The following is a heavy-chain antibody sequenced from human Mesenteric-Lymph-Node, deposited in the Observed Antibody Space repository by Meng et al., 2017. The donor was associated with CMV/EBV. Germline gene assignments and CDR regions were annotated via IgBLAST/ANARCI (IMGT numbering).Heavy chain of an antibody. CDR3: AYFGDLPPLW. V-gene: IGHV6-1*01. J-gene: IGHJ4*02. CDR1: SYTTSSTCAA. D-gene: IGHD3-16*01. CDR2: TYYKYETYN. Sequence: GLVNSPPHLSLTLRLASYTTSSTCAAWNWIRESPSRGHDRGGSTYYKYETYNDYAVSVKSRISVNLDTSKNQFSLHLNFVTPEDTAVYYCAYFGDLPPLWWGQGTLVTVSS.